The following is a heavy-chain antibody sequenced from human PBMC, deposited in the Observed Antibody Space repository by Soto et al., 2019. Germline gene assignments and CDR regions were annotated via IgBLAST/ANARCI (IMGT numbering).Heavy chain of an antibody. J-gene: IGHJ4*02. CDR3: AREMAGLGGEYDY. V-gene: IGHV1-18*01. CDR2: ISGSSGNA. Sequence: QVQLVQSGAEVKNPGASVKVSCKTSGYTFTKYGVGWVRQAPGQGLEWMGWISGSSGNANYAEKVQGRITLTTDTSTSTAYIELRSLRSDDTAVYYCAREMAGLGGEYDYWGQGPLFTVSS. D-gene: IGHD3-16*01. CDR1: GYTFTKYG.